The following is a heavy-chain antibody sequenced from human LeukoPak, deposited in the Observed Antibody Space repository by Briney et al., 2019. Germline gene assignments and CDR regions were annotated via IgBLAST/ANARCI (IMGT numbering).Heavy chain of an antibody. CDR2: INPNSGGT. D-gene: IGHD6-6*01. Sequence: ASVKVSCKASGYTFTGYYMHWVRQAPGQGLEWMGWINPNSGGTNYAQKFQGRVTMTRDTSISTAYMELSRLRPDDTAVYYCARDPRYSSSSPYYFDYWGQGTLVTVSS. J-gene: IGHJ4*02. V-gene: IGHV1-2*02. CDR1: GYTFTGYY. CDR3: ARDPRYSSSSPYYFDY.